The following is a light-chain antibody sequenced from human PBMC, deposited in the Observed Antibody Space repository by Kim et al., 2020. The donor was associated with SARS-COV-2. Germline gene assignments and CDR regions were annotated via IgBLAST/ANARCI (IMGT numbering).Light chain of an antibody. J-gene: IGLJ1*01. V-gene: IGLV3-19*01. CDR2: GKN. CDR1: SLHFYY. CDR3: SSRYSGGEHASYV. Sequence: GQAVRITCQGDSLHFYYASWYKQKAGQAPTLVIFGKNDRPSGIPDRFSGSTSGNTASLTITGAQAEDEADYYCSSRYSGGEHASYVFGTGTKVTVL.